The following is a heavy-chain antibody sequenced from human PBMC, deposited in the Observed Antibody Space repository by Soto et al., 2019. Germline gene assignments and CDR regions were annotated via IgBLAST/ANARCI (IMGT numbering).Heavy chain of an antibody. CDR3: ARCRRNRVYSSSKNVD. D-gene: IGHD6-13*01. CDR1: GGSFSGYY. CDR2: INHSGST. J-gene: IGHJ4*02. V-gene: IGHV4-34*01. Sequence: QVQLQQWGAGLLKPSETLSLTCAVYGGSFSGYYWRRIRQPPGKGLEWIGEINHSGSTNYNPSLKRRVTISVDTSKHQFSLKRSSVNAADTAVYYCARCRRNRVYSSSKNVDWGQGKLFTVSA.